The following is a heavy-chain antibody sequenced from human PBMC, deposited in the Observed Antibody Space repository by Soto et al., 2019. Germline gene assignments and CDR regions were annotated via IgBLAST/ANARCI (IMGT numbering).Heavy chain of an antibody. Sequence: TSETLSLTCTVSGGSISSYYWSWIRQPPGKGLEWIGYIYYTGSTNYNPSLKSRVTISVDTSKNQFSLKLNSVTAADTAVYYCARRYGGNFDYWGQGTLVTVSS. CDR3: ARRYGGNFDY. CDR2: IYYTGST. V-gene: IGHV4-59*01. CDR1: GGSISSYY. J-gene: IGHJ4*02. D-gene: IGHD1-26*01.